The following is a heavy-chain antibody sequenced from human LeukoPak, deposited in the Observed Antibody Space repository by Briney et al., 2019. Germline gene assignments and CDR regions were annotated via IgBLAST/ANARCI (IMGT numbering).Heavy chain of an antibody. CDR1: GGSISSYY. CDR2: IYTSGST. Sequence: SETLSLTCTVSGGSISSYYWSWIRQPAGKGLEWIGRIYTSGSTNYNPSLKSRVTISVDKSKNQFSLKLSSVTAADTAVYYYARAKRGSGYYDYWGQGTLVTVSS. D-gene: IGHD3-22*01. J-gene: IGHJ4*02. CDR3: ARAKRGSGYYDY. V-gene: IGHV4-4*07.